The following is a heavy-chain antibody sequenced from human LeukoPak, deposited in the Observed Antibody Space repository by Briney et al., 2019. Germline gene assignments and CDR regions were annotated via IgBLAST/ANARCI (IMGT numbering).Heavy chain of an antibody. CDR3: TAALAGTFDY. J-gene: IGHJ4*02. D-gene: IGHD1-7*01. CDR2: IKSRTDGGTT. CDR1: GFTFSSAW. Sequence: GGSLRLSCAASGFTFSSAWMSWVRQAPGKGLQWVGRIKSRTDGGTTDYAAPVKGRFTIPRDDSRNTLFLQMNSLKAEDTAVYYCTAALAGTFDYWGQGTLVTVSS. V-gene: IGHV3-15*01.